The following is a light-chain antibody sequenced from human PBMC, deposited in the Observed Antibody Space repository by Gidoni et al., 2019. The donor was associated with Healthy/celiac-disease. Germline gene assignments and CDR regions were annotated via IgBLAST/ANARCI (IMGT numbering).Light chain of an antibody. V-gene: IGKV3-11*01. Sequence: EIVLTQSPATLSLSPGERATLSCRASQSVNSYLAWYQQKPGQAPSLLMYDSSKRATGIPARFSGSGSGTDFTLTISSLEPEDFALYYCQQRNKWPITFGQGTRLEIK. J-gene: IGKJ5*01. CDR3: QQRNKWPIT. CDR2: DSS. CDR1: QSVNSY.